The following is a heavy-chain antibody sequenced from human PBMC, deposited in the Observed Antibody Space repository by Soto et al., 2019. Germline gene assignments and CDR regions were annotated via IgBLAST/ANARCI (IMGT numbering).Heavy chain of an antibody. Sequence: GGSLRLSCAASGFAFKSFGMYWVRQAPGKGLEWVAIISYDGRTEHYTAAVKGRFTISRDNSKKTVHLQMSRVRPEDTGVYYCAKIGATLGLLDLWGQGNLVTVSS. J-gene: IGHJ5*02. V-gene: IGHV3-30*18. D-gene: IGHD1-7*01. CDR2: ISYDGRTE. CDR3: AKIGATLGLLDL. CDR1: GFAFKSFG.